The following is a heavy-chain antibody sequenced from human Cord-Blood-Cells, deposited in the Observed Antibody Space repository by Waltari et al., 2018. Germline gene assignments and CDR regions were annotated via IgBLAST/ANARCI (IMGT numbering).Heavy chain of an antibody. CDR2: INAGNGNT. D-gene: IGHD6-19*01. V-gene: IGHV1-3*01. Sequence: QVQLVQSGAEVKKPGASVKVSCKASGYTFTSYAMHWVRQAPGQRLEWMGWINAGNGNTKYSQKVQVRVTITRDTSASTAYMERSSLRSEDTAVYYCARDNSGWPGYFDYWGQGTLVTVSS. J-gene: IGHJ4*02. CDR1: GYTFTSYA. CDR3: ARDNSGWPGYFDY.